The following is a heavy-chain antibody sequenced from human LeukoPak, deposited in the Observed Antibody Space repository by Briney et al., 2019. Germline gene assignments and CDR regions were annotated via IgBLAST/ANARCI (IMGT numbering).Heavy chain of an antibody. D-gene: IGHD2-2*01. CDR1: GFSFSTYP. V-gene: IGHV3-48*01. CDR2: ISTYSSTK. CDR3: ARDEGCSSTSCSVGYYYMDV. J-gene: IGHJ6*03. Sequence: GGSLRLSCAASGFSFSTYPMNWVRQAPGKGLEWVSYISTYSSTKHYADPVKGRFTIARDDAKNSLYLQMNSLTAEDTGVYFCARDEGCSSTSCSVGYYYMDVWGKGTTVTVSS.